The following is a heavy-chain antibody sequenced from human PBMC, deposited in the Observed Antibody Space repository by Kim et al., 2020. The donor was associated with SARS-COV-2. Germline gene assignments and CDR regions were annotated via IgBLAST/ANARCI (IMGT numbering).Heavy chain of an antibody. CDR3: ARAEYTSAWYQGPYFDS. D-gene: IGHD6-25*01. CDR2: IRGSGETT. V-gene: IGHV3-23*01. CDR1: GFTFSSYA. Sequence: GGSLRLSCAASGFTFSSYAMTWVRQAPGKGLEWVSTIRGSGETTYYADSVRGRFTISRVNSKNTLDLQMNGLRAEDTAVYYCARAEYTSAWYQGPYFDSWGQGTLVTVSS. J-gene: IGHJ4*02.